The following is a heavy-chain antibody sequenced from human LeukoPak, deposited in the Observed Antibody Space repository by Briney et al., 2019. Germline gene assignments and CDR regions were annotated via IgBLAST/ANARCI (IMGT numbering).Heavy chain of an antibody. Sequence: GGSLRLSCAASGFTFSSYVMHWVRQAPGKRLDWVAVISYDGSNKYYADSVKGRFTISRDNSKNTLYLQMNSLRAEDTAVYYCAKDLITMIVVVSPFDYWGQGTLVTVSS. D-gene: IGHD3-22*01. CDR2: ISYDGSNK. CDR3: AKDLITMIVVVSPFDY. J-gene: IGHJ4*02. CDR1: GFTFSSYV. V-gene: IGHV3-30*18.